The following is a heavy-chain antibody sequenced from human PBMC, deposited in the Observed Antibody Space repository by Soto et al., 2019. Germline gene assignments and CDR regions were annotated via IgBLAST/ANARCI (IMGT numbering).Heavy chain of an antibody. J-gene: IGHJ6*02. D-gene: IGHD6-19*01. CDR3: ARDTSGWSLNGLDV. CDR1: GSAITRYY. CDR2: INPGGGSA. V-gene: IGHV1-46*01. Sequence: QVDLVQSGAEVKKPGASVTISCKASGSAITRYYIHWVRQAPGRGLEWMGIINPGGGSASYAQKFQDRVTIDKDTSTGTVYMDLRSLRTEDTAVYYCARDTSGWSLNGLDVWGQGTTVNVYS.